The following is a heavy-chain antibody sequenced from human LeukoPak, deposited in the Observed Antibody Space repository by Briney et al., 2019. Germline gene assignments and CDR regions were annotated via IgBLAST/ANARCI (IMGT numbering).Heavy chain of an antibody. J-gene: IGHJ5*02. CDR3: ARTPRQGSRWYGSSPPEST. CDR2: INPSGGST. V-gene: IGHV1-46*01. CDR1: GYTFTSYY. D-gene: IGHD6-19*01. Sequence: GASVRVSCKASGYTFTSYYMHWVRQAPGQGLEWMGIINPSGGSTSYAQKFQGRVTMTRDMSTSTVYMELSSLRAEDTAVYYCARTPRQGSRWYGSSPPESTWGQGTLVTVSS.